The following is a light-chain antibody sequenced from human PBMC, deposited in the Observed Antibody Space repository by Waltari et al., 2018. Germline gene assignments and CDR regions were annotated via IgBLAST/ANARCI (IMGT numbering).Light chain of an antibody. CDR2: DIN. J-gene: IGLJ2*01. V-gene: IGLV6-57*01. CDR3: QSYESDTQV. Sequence: YQQRPASSPSTVLYDINQSPSGGPDRVSGSIDSSSNSASLTISGLRTEDEADYYWQSYESDTQVFGGGTKLTVV.